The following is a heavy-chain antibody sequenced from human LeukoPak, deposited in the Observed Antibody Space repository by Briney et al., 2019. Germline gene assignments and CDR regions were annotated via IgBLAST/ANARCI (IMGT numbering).Heavy chain of an antibody. Sequence: SETLSLTCTVSGGSISSGDYYWSWIRQPPGKGLEWIGYIYYSGSTYYNPSLKSRVTISVDTSKNQFSLKLSSVTAADTAVYYCARTAQQYTNSWYRQYYFDYWGQGTLVTVSS. J-gene: IGHJ4*02. CDR3: ARTAQQYTNSWYRQYYFDY. V-gene: IGHV4-30-4*01. D-gene: IGHD6-13*01. CDR2: IYYSGST. CDR1: GGSISSGDYY.